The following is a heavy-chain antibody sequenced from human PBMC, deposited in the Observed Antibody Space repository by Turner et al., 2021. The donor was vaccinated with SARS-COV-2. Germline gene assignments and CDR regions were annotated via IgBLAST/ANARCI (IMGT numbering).Heavy chain of an antibody. CDR1: GASIGGSRYY. CDR3: ARHDSRITNIIVVPRNWFDP. J-gene: IGHJ5*02. V-gene: IGHV4-39*01. CDR2: INYSGRT. D-gene: IGHD3-22*01. Sequence: QLQLQESGPGLVKASETLSITCTVSGASIGGSRYYWGWHRQPPGKGLEWIGSINYSGRTYYKSSLKSRVTISVDTSKNQISLKLSTVTAADTAKYYCARHDSRITNIIVVPRNWFDPWGQGTLVTVSS.